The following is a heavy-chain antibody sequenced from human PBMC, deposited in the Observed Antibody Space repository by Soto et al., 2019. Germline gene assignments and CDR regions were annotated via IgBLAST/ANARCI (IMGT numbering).Heavy chain of an antibody. J-gene: IGHJ4*02. CDR3: ASDRATFDY. Sequence: PGGSLRLSCAASGFTFTSYAMSWVRLTPGKGLEWVSAISGSGSNTFYADSVRGRFTISRDNPKNTVFLQMNNLRAEDTAVYFCASDRATFDYWGQGTRVTVSS. D-gene: IGHD1-26*01. CDR1: GFTFTSYA. V-gene: IGHV3-23*01. CDR2: ISGSGSNT.